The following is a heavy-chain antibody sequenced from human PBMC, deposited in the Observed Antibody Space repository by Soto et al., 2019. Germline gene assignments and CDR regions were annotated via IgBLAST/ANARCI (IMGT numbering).Heavy chain of an antibody. Sequence: LVKVSCKASGGTFSSYAISWVRQAPGQGLEWMGGIIPIFGTANYAQKFQGRVTITADKSTSTAYMELSSLRSEDTAVYYCARREGSWVTTTEGAFDIWGQGTMVTVSS. V-gene: IGHV1-69*06. CDR2: IIPIFGTA. CDR3: ARREGSWVTTTEGAFDI. J-gene: IGHJ3*02. CDR1: GGTFSSYA. D-gene: IGHD4-17*01.